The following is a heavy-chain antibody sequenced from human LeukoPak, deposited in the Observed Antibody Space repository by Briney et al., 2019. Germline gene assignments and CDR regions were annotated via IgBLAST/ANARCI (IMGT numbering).Heavy chain of an antibody. CDR1: GFTFDDYA. CDR3: AKGHYGDYYFDY. CDR2: ISWNSGSI. V-gene: IGHV3-9*01. Sequence: GGSLRLSCAASGFTFDDYAMHWVRQAPGKGLEWVSGISWNSGSIGYADSVKGRFTISRDNAKNSLYLQMNSLRAEDTAVYYCAKGHYGDYYFDYWGQGTLVTVSS. D-gene: IGHD4-17*01. J-gene: IGHJ4*02.